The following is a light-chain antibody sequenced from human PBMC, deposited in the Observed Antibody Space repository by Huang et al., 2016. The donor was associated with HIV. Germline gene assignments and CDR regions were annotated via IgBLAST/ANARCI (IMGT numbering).Light chain of an antibody. CDR3: QQRSNWPPKLT. CDR2: DAS. V-gene: IGKV3-11*01. CDR1: QSVSSD. J-gene: IGKJ4*01. Sequence: EIVLTPSPATLSLSPGERANLSCRASQSVSSDLAWYQQKPGQAPRLLIYDASNRATGIPARFSGSGSGTDFTLTISSLEPEDFAVYYCQQRSNWPPKLTFGGGTKVEIK.